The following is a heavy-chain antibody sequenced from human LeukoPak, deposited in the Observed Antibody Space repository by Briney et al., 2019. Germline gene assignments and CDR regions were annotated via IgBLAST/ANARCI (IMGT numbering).Heavy chain of an antibody. J-gene: IGHJ4*02. V-gene: IGHV3-66*02. D-gene: IGHD2-15*01. CDR1: GFTVSSKY. Sequence: GGSLRLSCAASGFTVSSKYMSWVRQAPGKGLEWVSVIYSGGHTYYADSVKGRFTISRDDSKNTVYLQMNSLRPEDTAVYYCATLVVVVTAPFDYWGQGTLVTVSS. CDR2: IYSGGHT. CDR3: ATLVVVVTAPFDY.